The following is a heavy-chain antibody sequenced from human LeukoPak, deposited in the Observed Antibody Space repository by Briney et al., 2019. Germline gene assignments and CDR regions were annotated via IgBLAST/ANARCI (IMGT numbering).Heavy chain of an antibody. J-gene: IGHJ4*02. CDR3: ARELYCSSTSCYRVLDY. CDR1: GYTFTGYY. Sequence: ASVKVSCKAPGYTFTGYYMHWVRQAPGQGLEWMGWINPNSGGTDYAQKSQGGVTMTRDTSISTAYIELSRLRSDDTAVYYCARELYCSSTSCYRVLDYWGQGTLVTVSS. CDR2: INPNSGGT. D-gene: IGHD2-2*01. V-gene: IGHV1-2*02.